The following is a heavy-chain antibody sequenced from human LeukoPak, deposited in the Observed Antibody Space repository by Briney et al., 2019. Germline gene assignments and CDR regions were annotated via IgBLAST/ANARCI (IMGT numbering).Heavy chain of an antibody. CDR2: INHSGYT. V-gene: IGHV4-34*01. J-gene: IGHJ4*02. CDR1: GVSFDDYY. D-gene: IGHD4-17*01. CDR3: TRMTTGHDY. Sequence: SKTLSLTCAVSGVSFDDYYWAWVRQTPGKGLEWIGEINHSGYTKDSPSPKRRVTLSIYTSRKQFSLNLRSVTVADAGIYYCTRMTTGHDYWGQGTLVTVSS.